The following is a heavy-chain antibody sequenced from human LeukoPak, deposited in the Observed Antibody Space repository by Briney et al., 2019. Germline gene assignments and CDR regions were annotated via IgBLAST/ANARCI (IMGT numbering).Heavy chain of an antibody. Sequence: PSETLSLTCTVSGGSISSYYWSWIRQPPGKGLEWIGYIYYSGSTNYNPSLKSRVTISVDTSKNQFSLKLSSVTAADTALYYCARDSSGWYYFDYWGQGTLVTVSS. CDR1: GGSISSYY. CDR2: IYYSGST. D-gene: IGHD6-19*01. V-gene: IGHV4-59*01. CDR3: ARDSSGWYYFDY. J-gene: IGHJ4*02.